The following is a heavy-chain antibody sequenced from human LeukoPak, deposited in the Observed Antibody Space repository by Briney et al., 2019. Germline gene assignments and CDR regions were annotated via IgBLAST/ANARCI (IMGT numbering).Heavy chain of an antibody. CDR3: SKGRRPAAGTAIDF. Sequence: GRSLRLSCVASGFSLDDYAMHWVRQAPGKGLEWVSGISWNSGALGYADSVKGRFTISRDNAKNSLYLQMNSLRPEDTALYHCSKGRRPAAGTAIDFWGQGTLVTVSS. CDR1: GFSLDDYA. V-gene: IGHV3-9*01. D-gene: IGHD1/OR15-1a*01. J-gene: IGHJ4*02. CDR2: ISWNSGAL.